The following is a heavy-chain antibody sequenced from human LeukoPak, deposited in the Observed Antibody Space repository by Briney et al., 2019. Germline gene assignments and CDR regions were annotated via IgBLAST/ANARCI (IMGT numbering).Heavy chain of an antibody. J-gene: IGHJ4*02. D-gene: IGHD3-22*01. V-gene: IGHV1-2*02. CDR2: INPNSGGT. CDR3: ARDSPDYHDSQPPRFDY. Sequence: GASVKVSCKASGYTFTGSYIHWVRQAPGQGLEWMGWINPNSGGTNYAQKFQDRVTMTRDTSINTAYMELSRLKSDDTAVYYCARDSPDYHDSQPPRFDYWGQGTLVTVSS. CDR1: GYTFTGSY.